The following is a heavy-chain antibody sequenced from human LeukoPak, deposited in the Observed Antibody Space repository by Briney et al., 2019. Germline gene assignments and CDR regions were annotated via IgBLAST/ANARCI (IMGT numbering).Heavy chain of an antibody. D-gene: IGHD3-3*01. CDR2: IYYSGST. CDR3: ATRFYDFQYYYYYMDV. CDR1: GGSFSSSSYY. J-gene: IGHJ6*03. V-gene: IGHV4-39*01. Sequence: SETLSLTCTVSGGSFSSSSYYWGWIRQPPGKGLEWIGSIYYSGSTHYNPSLKSRATISVDTSKNQFSLKLSSVTAADTAVYYCATRFYDFQYYYYYMDVWGKGTTVTISS.